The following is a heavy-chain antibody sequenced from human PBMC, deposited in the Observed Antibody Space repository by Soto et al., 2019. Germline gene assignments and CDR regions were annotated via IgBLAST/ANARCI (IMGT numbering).Heavy chain of an antibody. J-gene: IGHJ4*02. D-gene: IGHD7-27*01. CDR3: ARRWGYSFDY. CDR2: IYYSGST. CDR1: SASISSSSYT. Sequence: SETLSLTCTVSSASISSSSYTWGWIRQPPGKGLEWIGSIYYSGSTYYNPSLKSRVTISVDTSKNQFSLKLSSVTAADTAVYYCARRWGYSFDYWGQGTLVTVSS. V-gene: IGHV4-39*01.